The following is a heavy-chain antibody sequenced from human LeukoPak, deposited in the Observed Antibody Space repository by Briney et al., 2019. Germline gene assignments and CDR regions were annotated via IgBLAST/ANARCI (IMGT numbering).Heavy chain of an antibody. Sequence: GGSLRLSCAASGFTFSSYEMNWVRQAPGKGLEWVSYISSSGSTIYYADSVKGRFTISRGNAKNSLYLQMNSLRAEDTAVYYCARAGYGSGIYMDVWGKGTTVTISS. D-gene: IGHD3-10*01. CDR3: ARAGYGSGIYMDV. V-gene: IGHV3-48*03. CDR2: ISSSGSTI. J-gene: IGHJ6*03. CDR1: GFTFSSYE.